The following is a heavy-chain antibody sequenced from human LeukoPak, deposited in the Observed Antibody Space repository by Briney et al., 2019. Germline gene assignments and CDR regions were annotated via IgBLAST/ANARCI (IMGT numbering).Heavy chain of an antibody. D-gene: IGHD1-1*01. CDR3: ARGSTHYGYNWNGYWFDP. CDR1: GFTFSSYE. CDR2: ISSSGSTI. Sequence: GGSLRLSRAASGFTFSSYEMNWVRQAPGKGLEWVSYISSSGSTIYYADSVKGRFTISRDNAKNSLYLQMNSLRAEDTAVYYCARGSTHYGYNWNGYWFDPWGQGTLVTVSS. J-gene: IGHJ5*02. V-gene: IGHV3-48*03.